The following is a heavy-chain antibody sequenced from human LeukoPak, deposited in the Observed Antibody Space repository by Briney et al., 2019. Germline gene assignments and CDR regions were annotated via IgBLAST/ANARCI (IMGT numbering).Heavy chain of an antibody. J-gene: IGHJ4*02. Sequence: SQTLSLTCAISGDSVSSNSAAWNWVRQSPSRDLEWLGRTYYRSKWYTDYAPSVKSRISISADTSRNQFSLQLKSLTPEDTAVYYCTRAAITFDYWGQGALVTVSS. CDR1: GDSVSSNSAA. D-gene: IGHD3-16*01. CDR3: TRAAITFDY. V-gene: IGHV6-1*01. CDR2: TYYRSKWYT.